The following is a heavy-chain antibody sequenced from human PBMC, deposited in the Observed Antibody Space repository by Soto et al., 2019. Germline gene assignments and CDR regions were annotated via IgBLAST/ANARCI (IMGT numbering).Heavy chain of an antibody. CDR1: GVTFSSET. J-gene: IGHJ4*02. D-gene: IGHD3-10*01. CDR3: ATELGENPASPFDA. Sequence: QVQLVQSGADVKKPGSSVKVSCPASGVTFSSETLGWVRQAPGQGIEWVGGIIPLFGTASYAQKFQGRVTITADESTSTVYMELSSLRSDDTAVYFCATELGENPASPFDAWGQGTLVTVSS. V-gene: IGHV1-69*01. CDR2: IIPLFGTA.